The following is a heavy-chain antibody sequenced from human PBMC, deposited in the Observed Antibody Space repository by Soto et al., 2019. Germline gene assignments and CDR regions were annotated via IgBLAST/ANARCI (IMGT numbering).Heavy chain of an antibody. V-gene: IGHV3-15*01. CDR2: IKSKSDGGTT. CDR1: GFTFTNAW. D-gene: IGHD3-22*01. J-gene: IGHJ4*02. Sequence: EVQLVESGGGLVKPGGSLRLSCAASGFTFTNAWMNWVRQAPGKGLEWVGRIKSKSDGGTTDYAAHVKGRFTVSRDDSSYTVYLQINSLKTEDTAVYYCTTDWFDSSGYYAYWGQGTLVSVSS. CDR3: TTDWFDSSGYYAY.